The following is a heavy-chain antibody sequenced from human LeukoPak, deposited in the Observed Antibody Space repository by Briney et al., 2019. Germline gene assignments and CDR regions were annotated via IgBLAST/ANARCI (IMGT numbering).Heavy chain of an antibody. CDR3: AARPPIAVAGLFDY. Sequence: GGSLRLSCAASGFTFSSYAMGWVRQAPGKGLEWVSTISGSGGSTYYADSVRGRFTISRDNSKNTLYLQMSSLRVDDTAVYYCAARPPIAVAGLFDYWGQGTLVTVSS. V-gene: IGHV3-23*01. J-gene: IGHJ4*02. CDR2: ISGSGGST. D-gene: IGHD6-19*01. CDR1: GFTFSSYA.